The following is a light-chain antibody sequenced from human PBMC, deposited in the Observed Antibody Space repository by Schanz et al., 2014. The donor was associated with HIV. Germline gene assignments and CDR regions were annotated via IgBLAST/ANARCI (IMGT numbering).Light chain of an antibody. Sequence: QSALTQPPAASGSPGQSVTISCTEASGDVSVHNYVSWYQQHPGKAPKLIIFDVSERPSAVPDRFSGSKSGNTASLTISGLQSDDEADYYCCSYAGRCLFGGGTKLTVL. J-gene: IGLJ2*01. CDR3: CSYAGRCL. V-gene: IGLV2-8*01. CDR1: SGDVSVHNY. CDR2: DVS.